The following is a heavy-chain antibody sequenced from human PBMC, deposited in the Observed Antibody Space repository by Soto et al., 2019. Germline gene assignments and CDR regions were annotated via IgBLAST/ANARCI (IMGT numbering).Heavy chain of an antibody. J-gene: IGHJ4*02. CDR3: VKVRQLWRLDS. D-gene: IGHD2-21*01. CDR2: INTDGSVA. V-gene: IGHV3-74*03. CDR1: GLTFRSYW. Sequence: EVQLVESGGGLVQPGESLRLSCAASGLTFRSYWMHWVRQAPGKGLVWVSRINTDGSVAMYVDSVKGRFTISRDNAKNTLYLHMNSLRAEDTAVYYCVKVRQLWRLDSWGQATLVTVSS.